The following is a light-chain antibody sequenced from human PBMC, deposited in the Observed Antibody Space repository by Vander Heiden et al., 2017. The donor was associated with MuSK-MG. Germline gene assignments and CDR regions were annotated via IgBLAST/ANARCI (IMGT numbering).Light chain of an antibody. J-gene: IGLJ2*01. CDR2: DVS. V-gene: IGLV2-14*01. CDR1: SSDVGGYNY. CDR3: SSYTSSSTLVV. Sequence: QSALTQPASVSGSPGQSITIPCPGTSSDVGGYNYVSWYQQHPGKAPKLMIYDVSNRPSGVSNRFSGSKSGNTASLTISGLQAEDEADYYCSSYTSSSTLVVFGGGTKLTVL.